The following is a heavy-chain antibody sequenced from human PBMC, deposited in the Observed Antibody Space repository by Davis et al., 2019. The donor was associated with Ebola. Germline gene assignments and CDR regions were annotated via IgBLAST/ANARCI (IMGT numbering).Heavy chain of an antibody. CDR1: GGTFNIYA. Sequence: AASVKVSCKASGGTFNIYAITWVRQAPGQGLEWMGGIIPIFGTANYAQKFQGRVTITADESTSTAYMELSSLRSEDTAVYYCARDSCSSTSCYAIYDYWGQGTLVTVSS. V-gene: IGHV1-69*13. CDR2: IIPIFGTA. J-gene: IGHJ4*02. D-gene: IGHD2-2*01. CDR3: ARDSCSSTSCYAIYDY.